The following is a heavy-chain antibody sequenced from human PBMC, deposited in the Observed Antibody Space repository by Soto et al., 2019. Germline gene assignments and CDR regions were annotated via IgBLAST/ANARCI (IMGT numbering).Heavy chain of an antibody. D-gene: IGHD1-1*01. CDR2: ISGSGGST. V-gene: IGHV3-23*01. CDR1: RFAFSSYA. CDR3: AKGDTANWNIFNWSDP. J-gene: IGHJ5*02. Sequence: GVSLILSCAAARFAFSSYARKWVRQAPGKGLEWVSAISGSGGSTYYADSVKGRFTISRDNSKNTLYLQMTSLRAEDTALYYCAKGDTANWNIFNWSDPWGQGT.